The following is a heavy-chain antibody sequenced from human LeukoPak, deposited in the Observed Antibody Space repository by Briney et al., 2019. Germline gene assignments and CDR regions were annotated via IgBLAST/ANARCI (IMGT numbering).Heavy chain of an antibody. CDR3: ARDKSRTYGSADAFDI. CDR1: GASISSSTDY. Sequence: SETLSLTCTVSGASISSSTDYWGWIRQPPGKGLEWIANIYYSGSTYYNPSLKSRVTISVDTSKNQFSLKLSSVTAADTAVYYCARDKSRTYGSADAFDIWGQGTMVTVSS. J-gene: IGHJ3*02. CDR2: IYYSGST. V-gene: IGHV4-39*07. D-gene: IGHD3-10*01.